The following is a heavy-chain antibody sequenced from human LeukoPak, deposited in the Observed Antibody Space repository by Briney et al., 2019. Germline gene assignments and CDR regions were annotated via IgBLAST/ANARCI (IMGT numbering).Heavy chain of an antibody. CDR3: ARELTGWPFDH. V-gene: IGHV3-23*01. D-gene: IGHD6-19*01. Sequence: GGSLRLSCAASGFTFSSYAMSWVRQAPGKGLEWVSAISGSGGSAYYADSVKGRFTISRDNAKNSLYLQMNSLRAEDTAVYYCARELTGWPFDHWGQGTLVTVSS. CDR2: ISGSGGSA. J-gene: IGHJ4*02. CDR1: GFTFSSYA.